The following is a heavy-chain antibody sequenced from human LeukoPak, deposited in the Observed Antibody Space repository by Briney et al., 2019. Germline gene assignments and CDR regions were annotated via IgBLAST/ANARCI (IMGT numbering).Heavy chain of an antibody. CDR2: IYSGGST. CDR3: ARDRRDYYYYMDV. CDR1: GFTVSSNY. Sequence: GGSLRLSCAASGFTVSSNYMSWVRQAPGKGLEWVSVIYSGGSTYYADSVKGRFTISRDNSKNTLYLQMNSLRAEDTAVYYCARDRRDYYYYMDVWGKGTTVTVSS. V-gene: IGHV3-53*01. J-gene: IGHJ6*03.